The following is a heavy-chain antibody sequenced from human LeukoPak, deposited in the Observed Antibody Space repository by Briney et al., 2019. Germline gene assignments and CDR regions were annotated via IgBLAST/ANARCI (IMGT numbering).Heavy chain of an antibody. CDR3: AKDKGHYDFWGGYPYYFDY. CDR1: GFTFSSYG. D-gene: IGHD3-3*01. J-gene: IGHJ4*02. Sequence: GRSLRLSCAASGFTFSSYGMHWVRQAPGKGLGWVAVISYDGSNKYYADSVKGRFTISRDNSTNTLYLQMNSLRAEYTAVYYCAKDKGHYDFWGGYPYYFDYWGQGTLVTVSS. V-gene: IGHV3-30*18. CDR2: ISYDGSNK.